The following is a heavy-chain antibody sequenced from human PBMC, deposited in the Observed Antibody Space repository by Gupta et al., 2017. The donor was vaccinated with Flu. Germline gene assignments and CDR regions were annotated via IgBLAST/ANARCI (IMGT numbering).Heavy chain of an antibody. CDR1: GGSISSGGHY. D-gene: IGHD3-3*01. V-gene: IGHV4-31*03. Sequence: QVHLQESGPGLVKPSPTLSLTCTVSGGSISSGGHYWNWIRQHPGKGLEWIGHIHYSGSTYYNPSLKIRVTISVDTSKNQFSLKLNSVTAADTAVYYCASSTIFGVVGYFDYWGQGSLVTVSS. CDR3: ASSTIFGVVGYFDY. J-gene: IGHJ4*02. CDR2: IHYSGST.